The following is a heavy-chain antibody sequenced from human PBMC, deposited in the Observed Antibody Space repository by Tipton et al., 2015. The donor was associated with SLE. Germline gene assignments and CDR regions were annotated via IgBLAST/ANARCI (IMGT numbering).Heavy chain of an antibody. CDR3: AGWELRSYYYYYMDV. Sequence: TLSLTCTVSGGSISSGSYYWSWIRQPAGKGLEWIGYIYTSGNTNYNPSLKSRVSISVDTSKNQFSLKLSSVTAADTAVYYCAGWELRSYYYYYMDVWGKGTTITVSS. V-gene: IGHV4-61*09. CDR1: GGSISSGSYY. D-gene: IGHD1-26*01. J-gene: IGHJ6*03. CDR2: IYTSGNT.